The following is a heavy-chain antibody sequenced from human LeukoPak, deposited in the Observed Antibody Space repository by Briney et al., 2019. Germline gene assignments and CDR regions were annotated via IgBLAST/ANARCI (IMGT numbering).Heavy chain of an antibody. D-gene: IGHD3-22*01. CDR2: INPNSGGT. J-gene: IGHJ4*02. Sequence: ASVKVSCKASGYTFTGYYMHWVRQAPGQGLEWMGWINPNSGGTDNAQNFQGRVTMTRDTSISTAYMELSRLRSDDTAVYYCARHDISGYHHDYWGQGTLVTVSS. V-gene: IGHV1-2*02. CDR3: ARHDISGYHHDY. CDR1: GYTFTGYY.